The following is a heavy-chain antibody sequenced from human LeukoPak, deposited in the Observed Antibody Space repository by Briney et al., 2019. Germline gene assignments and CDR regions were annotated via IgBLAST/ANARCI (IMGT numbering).Heavy chain of an antibody. CDR1: GGSISSYY. V-gene: IGHV4-59*01. CDR2: IYYSGSA. D-gene: IGHD6-13*01. Sequence: PSETLSLTCTVSGGSISSYYWSWIRQPPGKGLEWIGYIYYSGSANYNPSLKSRVTISVAASKNQFSLKLSSVTAGDTAVYYCARTKWTYSSSWYVSGHYFDYWGQGTLVTVSS. CDR3: ARTKWTYSSSWYVSGHYFDY. J-gene: IGHJ4*02.